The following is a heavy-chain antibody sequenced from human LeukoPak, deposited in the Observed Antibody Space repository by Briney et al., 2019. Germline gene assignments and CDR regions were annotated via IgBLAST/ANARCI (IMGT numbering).Heavy chain of an antibody. CDR1: GFTFSSYA. J-gene: IGHJ5*02. CDR3: AKDQSLDGGNVRGYFDP. V-gene: IGHV3-23*01. D-gene: IGHD4-23*01. CDR2: ISGGGGST. Sequence: GGSLRLSCAASGFTFSSYAMSWVRQAPGKGLEWVSAISGGGGSTYYADSVKGRFTISRDNSKSTLYLQMNSLRVEDTAVYYCAKDQSLDGGNVRGYFDPWGQGTLVSVSS.